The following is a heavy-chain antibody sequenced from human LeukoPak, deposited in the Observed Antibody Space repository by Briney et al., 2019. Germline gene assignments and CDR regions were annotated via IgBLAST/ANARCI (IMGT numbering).Heavy chain of an antibody. Sequence: TLSLTCXVSGGSISSGDFYWNWIRQHPGRGLEWIGYIYYSGSTYYSPSLKSRVTISIDTSKNQFSLKVSSVTAADTAVYYCARGSSWSYYFDYWGQGTLVTVSS. CDR2: IYYSGST. CDR1: GGSISSGDFY. J-gene: IGHJ4*02. D-gene: IGHD6-13*01. CDR3: ARGSSWSYYFDY. V-gene: IGHV4-31*03.